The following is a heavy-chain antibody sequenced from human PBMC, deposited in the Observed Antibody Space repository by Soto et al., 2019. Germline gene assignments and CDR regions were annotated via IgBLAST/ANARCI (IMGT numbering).Heavy chain of an antibody. CDR2: IDADSGDT. CDR3: ARTPNNGRAGVYGMDV. Sequence: QVQLVQSGAEAKKPGASLKVSCKASGYTFSDYYIHWVRQAPGQGLEWMGWIDADSGDTKYAQKLQGWVTITRDTSINTAYMELSRLRSDDTAVYYCARTPNNGRAGVYGMDVWGQGTTVTVSS. J-gene: IGHJ6*02. V-gene: IGHV1-2*04. CDR1: GYTFSDYY. D-gene: IGHD1-26*01.